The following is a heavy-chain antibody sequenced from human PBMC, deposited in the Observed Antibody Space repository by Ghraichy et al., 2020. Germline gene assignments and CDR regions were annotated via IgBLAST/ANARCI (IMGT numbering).Heavy chain of an antibody. CDR3: ARDRSGSYEY. J-gene: IGHJ4*02. CDR1: GYIFTDYY. CDR2: INPNSGGT. V-gene: IGHV1-2*02. D-gene: IGHD1-26*01. Sequence: SVKVSCKASGYIFTDYYMHWVRQAPGQGLEWMGLINPNSGGTNYAQKFQGRVTMTRDTSISTAYMELSRLRSDDTAMYYCARDRSGSYEYWGQGSLVTVSS.